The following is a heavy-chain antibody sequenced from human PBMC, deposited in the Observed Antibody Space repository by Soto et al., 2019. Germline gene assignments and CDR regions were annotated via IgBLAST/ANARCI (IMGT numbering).Heavy chain of an antibody. V-gene: IGHV4-31*03. D-gene: IGHD2-15*01. CDR2: IYYSGST. Sequence: PSETLSLTCTVSGGSISSGGYYWSWIRQHPGKGLEWIGYIYYSGSTYYNPSLKSRVTISVDTSKNQFSLKLSSVTAADTAVYYCARGSVVAATLFDSWGQGTLVTVSS. J-gene: IGHJ4*02. CDR1: GGSISSGGYY. CDR3: ARGSVVAATLFDS.